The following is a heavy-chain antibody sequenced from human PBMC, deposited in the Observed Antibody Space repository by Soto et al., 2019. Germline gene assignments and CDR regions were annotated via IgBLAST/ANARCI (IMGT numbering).Heavy chain of an antibody. Sequence: GGSLRLSCAASGFTFSSYSMNWVRQAPGKGLEWVSSISSSSSYIYYADSVKGRFTISRDNAKSSLYLQMNSLRAEDTAVYYCASHPSIAAAFDYWGQGTLVTVSS. D-gene: IGHD6-13*01. V-gene: IGHV3-21*01. J-gene: IGHJ4*02. CDR3: ASHPSIAAAFDY. CDR2: ISSSSSYI. CDR1: GFTFSSYS.